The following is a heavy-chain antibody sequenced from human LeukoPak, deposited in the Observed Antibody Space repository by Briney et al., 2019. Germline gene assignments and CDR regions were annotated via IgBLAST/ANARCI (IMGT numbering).Heavy chain of an antibody. Sequence: PSETLSLTFTVSGGSISSYYWSWIRQPAGKGLEWIGRIYTSGSTNYNPSLKSRVTMSVDTSKNQFSLKLSSVTAADTAVYYCARDNSFDYYDSSALNWFDPWGQGTLVTVSS. CDR2: IYTSGST. CDR3: ARDNSFDYYDSSALNWFDP. CDR1: GGSISSYY. V-gene: IGHV4-4*07. D-gene: IGHD3-22*01. J-gene: IGHJ5*02.